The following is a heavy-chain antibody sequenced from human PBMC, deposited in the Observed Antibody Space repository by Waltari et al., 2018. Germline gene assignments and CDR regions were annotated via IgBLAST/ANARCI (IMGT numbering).Heavy chain of an antibody. CDR3: ATGPASFYMIERNAFDI. CDR1: GYTLTELS. CDR2: VDPEDGET. Sequence: QVQLVQSGAEVKKPGASVKVSCKVSGYTLTELSMHWVRQAPGKGLEWMGGVDPEDGETSYAQKCQGRVTMTEDTSTDTAYMELSSLRSEDTAVYYCATGPASFYMIERNAFDIWGQGTMVTVSS. V-gene: IGHV1-24*01. J-gene: IGHJ3*02. D-gene: IGHD3-16*01.